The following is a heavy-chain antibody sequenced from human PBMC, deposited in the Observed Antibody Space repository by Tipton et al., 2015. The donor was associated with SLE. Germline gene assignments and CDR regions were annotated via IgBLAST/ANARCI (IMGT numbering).Heavy chain of an antibody. CDR1: GGSISSSSYY. D-gene: IGHD2-15*01. CDR3: ARGAGSSGDFDY. Sequence: TLSLTCTVSGGSISSSSYYWGWIRQPPGKGLEWIGSIYYSGRTYYNPSLKSRVTISVYTSKNQFSLKLSSVTAADTAVYYCARGAGSSGDFDYWGQGPLVTVSS. J-gene: IGHJ4*02. V-gene: IGHV4-39*07. CDR2: IYYSGRT.